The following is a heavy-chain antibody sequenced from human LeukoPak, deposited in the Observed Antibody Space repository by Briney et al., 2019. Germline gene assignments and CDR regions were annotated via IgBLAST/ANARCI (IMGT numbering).Heavy chain of an antibody. CDR3: TREDHSNYNY. J-gene: IGHJ4*02. Sequence: GDSLRLSCAASGFPFSSYWMTWVRQAPGKGLEWVASIKQDGGETFYVDSVKGRFTISRDNAKNSLYLQMNSLRAEDTAVYYCTREDHSNYNYWGQGTLVTVSS. V-gene: IGHV3-7*01. CDR2: IKQDGGET. CDR1: GFPFSSYW. D-gene: IGHD4-11*01.